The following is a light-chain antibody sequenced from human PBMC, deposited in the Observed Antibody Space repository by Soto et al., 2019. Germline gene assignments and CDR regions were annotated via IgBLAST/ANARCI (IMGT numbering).Light chain of an antibody. J-gene: IGLJ2*01. CDR2: EVS. CDR3: SSYTSSGTLVV. V-gene: IGLV2-14*01. Sequence: QSALTQPASVSGSPGQSITISCTGTSSDIGGYKYVSWYQQHPGKAPKLMIFEVSNRPAGVSKRFSGSKAGNTASLTISGLQADDEADYDCSSYTSSGTLVVFGGGTKPTVL. CDR1: SSDIGGYKY.